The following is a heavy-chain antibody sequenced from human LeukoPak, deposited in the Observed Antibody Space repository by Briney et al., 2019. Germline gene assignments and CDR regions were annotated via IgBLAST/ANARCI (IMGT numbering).Heavy chain of an antibody. V-gene: IGHV4-31*03. CDR1: GGSISSGGYY. CDR3: ARGLDLWYSSRIDP. D-gene: IGHD6-13*01. J-gene: IGHJ5*02. CDR2: IYYSGST. Sequence: SETLSLTCTVSGGSISSGGYYWSWIRQHPGKGLEWIGYIYYSGSTYYNPSLKSRVTISVDTSKNQFSLKLSSVTAADTAVYYCARGLDLWYSSRIDPWGQGTLVTVSS.